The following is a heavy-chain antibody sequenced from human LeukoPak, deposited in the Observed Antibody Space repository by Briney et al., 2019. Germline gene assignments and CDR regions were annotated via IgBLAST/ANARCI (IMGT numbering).Heavy chain of an antibody. D-gene: IGHD3-10*01. CDR3: ARAPGLLWFGESQSYFDY. CDR2: IYSGSST. V-gene: IGHV3-53*01. Sequence: GGSLRLSCAASGFTVSSNYMSWVRQAPGKGLEWVSVIYSGSSTYYADSVKGRFTISRDNSKNTLYLQMNSLRAEDTAVYYCARAPGLLWFGESQSYFDYWGQGTLVTVSS. CDR1: GFTVSSNY. J-gene: IGHJ4*02.